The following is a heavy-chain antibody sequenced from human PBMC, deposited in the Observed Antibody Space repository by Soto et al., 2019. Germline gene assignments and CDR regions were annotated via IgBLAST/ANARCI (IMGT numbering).Heavy chain of an antibody. V-gene: IGHV1-18*04. CDR1: GYTFTSFG. J-gene: IGHJ4*02. D-gene: IGHD6-19*01. CDR3: AKFLVQVAGADY. Sequence: GASVKVSCKTSGYTFTSFGVSWVRQAPGQGLEWMGWISGYNGKTKYAQTLQGRVTMTADTSTSTVYMELRGLRSDDTAVYYCAKFLVQVAGADYRGQGIQVTVSS. CDR2: ISGYNGKT.